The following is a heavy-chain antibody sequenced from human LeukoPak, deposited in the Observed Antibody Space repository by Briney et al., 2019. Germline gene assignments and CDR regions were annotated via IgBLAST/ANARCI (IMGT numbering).Heavy chain of an antibody. Sequence: GGSLRLSCVASGFIFRNYAMHWVRQAPGKGLEWVAIGSHDGRNKIYGDSVKGRFTISRDNSKNTVYLQMDNLRPEDTAVYYCAKDRDSSTWSFFDFWGQGTLVTVSS. V-gene: IGHV3-30*18. CDR1: GFIFRNYA. CDR3: AKDRDSSTWSFFDF. D-gene: IGHD6-13*01. CDR2: GSHDGRNK. J-gene: IGHJ4*02.